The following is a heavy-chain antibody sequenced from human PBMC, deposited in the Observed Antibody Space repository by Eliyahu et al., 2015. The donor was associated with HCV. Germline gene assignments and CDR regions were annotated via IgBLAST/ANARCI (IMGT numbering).Heavy chain of an antibody. Sequence: QVQLVESGGGVVQPGRSLRLSCAASGFSFSIYGMHWVRQAPGKGXGWVAVIWYDGSNKYYGDSVKGRFTISRDNSKYTLYLQMNSLRAEDTAVYYCARDNVDWQPPAFDYWGQGTLVTVSS. CDR3: ARDNVDWQPPAFDY. J-gene: IGHJ4*02. CDR2: IWYDGSNK. D-gene: IGHD3-9*01. CDR1: GFSFSIYG. V-gene: IGHV3-33*01.